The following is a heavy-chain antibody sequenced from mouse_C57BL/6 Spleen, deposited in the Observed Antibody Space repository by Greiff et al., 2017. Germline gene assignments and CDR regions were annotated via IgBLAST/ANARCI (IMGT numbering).Heavy chain of an antibody. J-gene: IGHJ3*01. CDR1: GYSFTGYY. V-gene: IGHV1-42*01. D-gene: IGHD2-5*01. Sequence: EVQLQQSGPELVKPGASVQISCKASGYSFTGYYMNWVKQSPEKSLEWIGEINPSTGGTTYNQKFKAKATLTVDKSSSTAYMQLKSLTSEDSAVYYCARVGTYYSNYEWFAYWGQGTLGTVSA. CDR3: ARVGTYYSNYEWFAY. CDR2: INPSTGGT.